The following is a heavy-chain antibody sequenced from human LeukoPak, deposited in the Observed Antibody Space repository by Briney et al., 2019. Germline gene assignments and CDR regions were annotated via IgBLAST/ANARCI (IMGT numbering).Heavy chain of an antibody. J-gene: IGHJ1*01. V-gene: IGHV3-23*01. Sequence: GGSLILLCAASGFTFSSYAVSWVRQAPGKGLEWVSTISDSGATTYYADSVKGRFTISRDNSKNTLYLQMNSLRAEDTAVYYCAKMRRGYTSSSVGCWGQGSMVTVSS. D-gene: IGHD6-13*01. CDR2: ISDSGATT. CDR3: AKMRRGYTSSSVGC. CDR1: GFTFSSYA.